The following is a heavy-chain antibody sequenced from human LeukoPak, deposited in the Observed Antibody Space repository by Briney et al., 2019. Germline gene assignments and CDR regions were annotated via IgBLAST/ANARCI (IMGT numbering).Heavy chain of an antibody. D-gene: IGHD4/OR15-4a*01. Sequence: ASVKVSCKASGYTFTNYYMHWVRQAPGQGLEWMGRINPNSGGTNYAQTFQGRVTMTRDTSISTAYMELSRLRSDDTAFYYCARDQGALTYLLGANDFWGQGTLVTVSS. V-gene: IGHV1-2*06. CDR3: ARDQGALTYLLGANDF. J-gene: IGHJ4*02. CDR1: GYTFTNYY. CDR2: INPNSGGT.